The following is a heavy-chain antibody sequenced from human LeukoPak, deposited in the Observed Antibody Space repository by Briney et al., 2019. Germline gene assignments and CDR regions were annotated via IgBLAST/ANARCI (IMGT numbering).Heavy chain of an antibody. CDR2: IHAGNCNT. CDR3: ARDSIQARGAFDY. V-gene: IGHV1-3*03. D-gene: IGHD4/OR15-4a*01. J-gene: IGHJ4*02. CDR1: GYTFTSYG. Sequence: ASVKVSCKASGYTFTSYGISWVRQAPGQGLEWMGWIHAGNCNTKYSQDFQGRLTITRDTSASTAYMELSSLRSEDMAVYYCARDSIQARGAFDYWGQGTLVTVSS.